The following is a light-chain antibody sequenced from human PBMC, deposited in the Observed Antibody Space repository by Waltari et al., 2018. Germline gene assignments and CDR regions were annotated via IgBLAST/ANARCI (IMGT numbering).Light chain of an antibody. CDR3: QRYNSYPIT. V-gene: IGKV1-5*03. Sequence: DIQMTQSPSTLSASVGDRVTITCRASQRIGSWLAWYQQKPGKAPKLLLYEATSLESGFPSRFSASGSGTEFTLTISSLQPDDFATYYCQRYNSYPITFGPGTKVDI. CDR2: EAT. CDR1: QRIGSW. J-gene: IGKJ3*01.